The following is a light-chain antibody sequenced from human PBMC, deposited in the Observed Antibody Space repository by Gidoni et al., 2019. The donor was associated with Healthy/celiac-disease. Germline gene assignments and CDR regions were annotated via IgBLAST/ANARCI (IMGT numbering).Light chain of an antibody. J-gene: IGKJ3*01. CDR2: WAS. CDR1: QSVLYSSNNKNY. V-gene: IGKV4-1*01. Sequence: DIVMTQSPDSMAVSLGERATINCKSSQSVLYSSNNKNYLAWYQQKPGQPPKLLIYWASTRESGVPDRFSGSGSGTDFTLTISSLQAEYVAVYYCQQYYSTPLFPFGPXTKVDIK. CDR3: QQYYSTPLFP.